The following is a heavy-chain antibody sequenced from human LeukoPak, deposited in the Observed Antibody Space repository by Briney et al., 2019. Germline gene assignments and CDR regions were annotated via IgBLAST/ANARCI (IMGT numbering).Heavy chain of an antibody. J-gene: IGHJ4*02. Sequence: ASVKVSCKASGYTFTGYYIYWLRQAPGQGLDWMGRINPNSGGTNYAQKFQGRVTMTRDTSISTAYMELSSLRYDDTAVYFCANAAGYSGYGMDYWGQGSLVTVSS. CDR1: GYTFTGYY. CDR3: ANAAGYSGYGMDY. D-gene: IGHD5-12*01. V-gene: IGHV1-2*06. CDR2: INPNSGGT.